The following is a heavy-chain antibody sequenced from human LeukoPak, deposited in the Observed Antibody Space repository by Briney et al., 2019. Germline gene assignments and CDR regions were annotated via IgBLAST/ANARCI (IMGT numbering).Heavy chain of an antibody. J-gene: IGHJ4*02. D-gene: IGHD6-13*01. CDR2: ISGSGAST. V-gene: IGHV3-23*01. Sequence: GGSLRLSCAASGFTFSNYAMSWVRQAPGKGLEWVSAISGSGASTNYADSVKGRFTISKDNSKNTLSLQMNSLRAEDTAVYYCAKDTLHSIAAAGKGFDYWRQGTLVTVSS. CDR3: AKDTLHSIAAAGKGFDY. CDR1: GFTFSNYA.